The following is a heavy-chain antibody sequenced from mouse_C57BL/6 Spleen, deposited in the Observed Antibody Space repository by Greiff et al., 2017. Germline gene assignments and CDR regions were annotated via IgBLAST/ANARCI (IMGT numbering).Heavy chain of an antibody. V-gene: IGHV1-52*01. J-gene: IGHJ2*01. D-gene: IGHD2-3*01. Sequence: QVQLQQPGAELVRPGSSVKLSCKASGYTFTSYWMHWVKQRPIQGLEWIGNIDPSDSETHYNQKFKDKATLTVDKSSSTAYMQLSSLTSEDSAVYYCARRDVYYDAYYFDVWGQGTTLTVSS. CDR2: IDPSDSET. CDR1: GYTFTSYW. CDR3: ARRDVYYDAYYFDV.